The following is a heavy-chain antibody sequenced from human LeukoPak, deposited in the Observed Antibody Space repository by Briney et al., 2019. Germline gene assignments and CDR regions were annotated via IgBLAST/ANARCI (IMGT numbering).Heavy chain of an antibody. Sequence: SETLSLTCTVSGGSISSYYWSWIRQPAGKGLEWIGRIYTSGSTNYNPPLKSRVTMSVDTSKNQFSLKLSSATAADAVVYYCARDRIVNWFDPWGQGTLVTVSS. D-gene: IGHD2/OR15-2a*01. J-gene: IGHJ5*02. CDR3: ARDRIVNWFDP. V-gene: IGHV4-4*07. CDR1: GGSISSYY. CDR2: IYTSGST.